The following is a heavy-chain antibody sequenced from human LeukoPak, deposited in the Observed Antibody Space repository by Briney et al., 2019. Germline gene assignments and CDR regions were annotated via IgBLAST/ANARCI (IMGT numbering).Heavy chain of an antibody. CDR2: ISSSSSYI. CDR3: TRSSGEGFDY. CDR1: GFTFSSYS. Sequence: GGSLRLSCAASGFTFSSYSMNWVRQAPGKGLEWVSSISSSSSYIYYADSVKGRFTISRDNAKNTLYLQMNSLRAEDTAVYYCTRSSGEGFDYWGQGTLVTVSS. J-gene: IGHJ4*02. D-gene: IGHD6-19*01. V-gene: IGHV3-21*01.